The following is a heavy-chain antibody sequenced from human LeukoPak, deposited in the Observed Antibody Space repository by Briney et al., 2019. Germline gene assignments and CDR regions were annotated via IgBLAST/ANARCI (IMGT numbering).Heavy chain of an antibody. J-gene: IGHJ4*02. CDR1: GFTFSSSA. CDR2: TSSDGNNK. V-gene: IGHV3-30-3*01. D-gene: IGHD5-12*01. Sequence: GRSLRLSCAASGFTFSSSAMYWVRQAPGKGLEWVAATSSDGNNKYYADSVKGRFTISRDNAKNSLYLQMNSLRDEDTAVYYCARDRGGYEFFDYWGQGTLVTVSS. CDR3: ARDRGGYEFFDY.